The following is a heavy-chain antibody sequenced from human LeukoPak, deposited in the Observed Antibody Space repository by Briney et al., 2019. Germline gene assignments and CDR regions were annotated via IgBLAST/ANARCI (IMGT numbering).Heavy chain of an antibody. CDR1: GFTFDDYA. J-gene: IGHJ4*02. CDR3: AKDIKAYDFWSGYYDY. CDR2: ISWNSGSI. D-gene: IGHD3-3*01. V-gene: IGHV3-9*03. Sequence: GGSLRLSCAASGFTFDDYAMHWVRQAPGKGLEWVSGISWNSGSIGYADSVKGRFTISRDNAKNSLYLQMNSLRAEDMALYYCAKDIKAYDFWSGYYDYWGQGTLVTVSS.